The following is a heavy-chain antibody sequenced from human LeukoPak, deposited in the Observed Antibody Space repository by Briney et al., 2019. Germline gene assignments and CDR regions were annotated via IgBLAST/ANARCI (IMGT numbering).Heavy chain of an antibody. CDR2: IWYDGSNK. CDR3: ARDRATAFDY. D-gene: IGHD5-12*01. J-gene: IGHJ4*02. V-gene: IGHV3-33*01. CDR1: GFTCSSYG. Sequence: GGSLRLSCAASGFTCSSYGMHWVRQAPGKGLEWVAVIWYDGSNKYYAESVKGRFTISRDNSKNTLYLQMNSLRAEDTAVYYCARDRATAFDYWGQGTLVTVSS.